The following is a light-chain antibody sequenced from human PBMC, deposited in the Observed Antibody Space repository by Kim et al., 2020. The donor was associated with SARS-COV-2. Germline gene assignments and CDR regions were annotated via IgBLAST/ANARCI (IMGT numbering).Light chain of an antibody. V-gene: IGKV1-27*01. CDR2: AAS. CDR3: QKYNSAPALT. Sequence: DIQMTQSPSSLSASVGDKITITCRASQGISNYLAWYQQKPGKVPKLLIYAASTLQSGVPSRFSGSGSGTDFTLTISSLQPEDVATYYCQKYNSAPALTFGGGTKVDIK. J-gene: IGKJ4*01. CDR1: QGISNY.